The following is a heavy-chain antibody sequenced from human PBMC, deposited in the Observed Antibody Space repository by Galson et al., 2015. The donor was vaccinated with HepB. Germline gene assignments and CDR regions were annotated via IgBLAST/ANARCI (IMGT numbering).Heavy chain of an antibody. D-gene: IGHD3-22*01. Sequence: QSGAEVKKPGESLKLSCKGSGYSFTSYWIGWVRQMPGKGLEWMGIIYPGDSDTRYSPSFQGQVTISADKSISTAYLQWSGLKASDTAMYYCASRPYYDSSGYYYRGAFNIWGQGTMVTVSS. CDR1: GYSFTSYW. CDR3: ASRPYYDSSGYYYRGAFNI. V-gene: IGHV5-51*01. CDR2: IYPGDSDT. J-gene: IGHJ3*02.